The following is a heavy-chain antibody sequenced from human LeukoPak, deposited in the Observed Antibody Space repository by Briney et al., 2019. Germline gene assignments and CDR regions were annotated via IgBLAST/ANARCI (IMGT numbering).Heavy chain of an antibody. D-gene: IGHD2-2*01. CDR3: ARDSSSVPEY. Sequence: GGPLRLSCAASGFSLSDHWMYWVRQGPGKGLVWLSRIKYDGSYTSYADSVKGRFTVSRDNAKNTLYLQMNSLRAEDTAVYYCARDSSSVPEYWGQGTPVTVSS. CDR1: GFSLSDHW. CDR2: IKYDGSYT. V-gene: IGHV3-74*01. J-gene: IGHJ4*02.